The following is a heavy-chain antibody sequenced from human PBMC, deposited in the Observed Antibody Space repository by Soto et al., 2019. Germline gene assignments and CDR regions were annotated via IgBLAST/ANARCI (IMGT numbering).Heavy chain of an antibody. V-gene: IGHV3-48*02. CDR1: GFTFSTSS. CDR3: GRVMCSGYLTSDD. CDR2: ISSSSNTI. D-gene: IGHD3-22*01. Sequence: EVQLVESGGGLGQPGGSLRLSCVVSGFTFSTSSMNWVRQAPGKGLEWVSYISSSSNTIYADSVKGRFTISRDNAKNSLYRQMNSLRDEDTAVYYCGRVMCSGYLTSDDLGQGSLVNFSA. J-gene: IGHJ4*02.